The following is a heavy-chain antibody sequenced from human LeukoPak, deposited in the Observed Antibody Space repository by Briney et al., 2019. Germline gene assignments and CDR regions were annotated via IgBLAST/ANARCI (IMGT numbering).Heavy chain of an antibody. CDR1: GGSISSYY. CDR2: IYTSGST. CDR3: ARAPRYCSGGSCYSTFDY. V-gene: IGHV4-4*07. Sequence: SETLSLTCTVSGGSISSYYWSWIRQPAGKGLEWIGRIYTSGSTNYNPSLKSRVTMSVDTSKNQFSLILSSVTAADTAVYYCARAPRYCSGGSCYSTFDYWGQGTLVTVSS. D-gene: IGHD2-15*01. J-gene: IGHJ4*02.